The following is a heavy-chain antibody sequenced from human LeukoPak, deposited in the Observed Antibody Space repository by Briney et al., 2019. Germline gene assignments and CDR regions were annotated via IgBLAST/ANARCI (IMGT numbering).Heavy chain of an antibody. Sequence: PGGSLRLSCATSGFTFSSYAMSWVRQAPGKGLEWVSRISGSGGNTYYADSVKGRFTISRNYSKNKLYLQMNSLRAEDTAVYYCAKMLLIYYDTSGGAFDIWGQGTMVTVSS. CDR3: AKMLLIYYDTSGGAFDI. J-gene: IGHJ3*02. D-gene: IGHD3-22*01. CDR1: GFTFSSYA. CDR2: ISGSGGNT. V-gene: IGHV3-23*01.